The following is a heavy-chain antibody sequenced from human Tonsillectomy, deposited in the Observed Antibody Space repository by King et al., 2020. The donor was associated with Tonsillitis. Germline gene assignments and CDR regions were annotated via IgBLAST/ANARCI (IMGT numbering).Heavy chain of an antibody. J-gene: IGHJ4*02. CDR2: IGGGGGYI. CDR1: GFTFSSYS. V-gene: IGHV3-21*01. D-gene: IGHD6-13*01. CDR3: ARDTLLDGIAASGTNY. Sequence: VQLVESGGGLVKPGGSLRLSCAASGFTFSSYSMNWVRQAPGKGLEWVSSIGGGGGYIYYADSVKGRFTISRDNAKNSLYLQMNSLRAEDTAVYYCARDTLLDGIAASGTNYWGQGTLVTVSS.